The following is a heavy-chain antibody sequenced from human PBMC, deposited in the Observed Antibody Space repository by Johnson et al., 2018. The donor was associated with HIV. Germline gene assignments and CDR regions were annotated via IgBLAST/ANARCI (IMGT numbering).Heavy chain of an antibody. D-gene: IGHD1-7*01. CDR1: GFTFSSYG. CDR2: ISYDGSNK. V-gene: IGHV3-33*05. J-gene: IGHJ3*02. Sequence: QVQLVESGGGVVQPGRSLRLSCAASGFTFSSYGMHWVRQAPGKGLEWVAVISYDGSNKYYADSVKGRFTISRDNSKNTLYLQMNSLRAEDTAVAYRAKEKAWKLELRGGDAFDIWGQGTMVTVSS. CDR3: AKEKAWKLELRGGDAFDI.